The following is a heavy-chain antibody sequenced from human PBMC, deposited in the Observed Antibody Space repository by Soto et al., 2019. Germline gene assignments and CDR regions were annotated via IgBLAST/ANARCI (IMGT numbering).Heavy chain of an antibody. CDR2: IIPIFGTA. Sequence: WASVKVSCKASGGTFSSYAISWVRQAPGQGLEWMGGIIPIFGTANYAQKFQGRVTITADKSTSTAYMELSSLRSEDTAVYYCARHSKPMVPAVIISYYYGMDLWGQGTTVTVSS. CDR1: GGTFSSYA. CDR3: ARHSKPMVPAVIISYYYGMDL. D-gene: IGHD3-10*01. J-gene: IGHJ6*02. V-gene: IGHV1-69*06.